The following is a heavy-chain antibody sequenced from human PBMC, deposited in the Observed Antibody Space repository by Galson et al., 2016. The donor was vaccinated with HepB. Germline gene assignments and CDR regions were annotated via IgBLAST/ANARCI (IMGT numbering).Heavy chain of an antibody. CDR3: ARDVGAEGWFDP. CDR1: GGSVSSGNYY. V-gene: IGHV4-61*01. D-gene: IGHD1-26*01. Sequence: SETLSLTCTVSGGSVSSGNYYWSWIRQPTGKGLEWIGYIYYSGNTKYNPSLKSRVTISVDTSKRQFSLKLSSVTAADTAVYDCARDVGAEGWFDPWGQGTLVTVSS. J-gene: IGHJ5*02. CDR2: IYYSGNT.